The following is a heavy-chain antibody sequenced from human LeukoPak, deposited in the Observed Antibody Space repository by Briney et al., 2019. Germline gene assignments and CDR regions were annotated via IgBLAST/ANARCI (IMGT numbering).Heavy chain of an antibody. CDR3: TIGVY. J-gene: IGHJ4*02. CDR2: IRSKADYDAT. CDR1: GFTLSGSV. Sequence: GGSLRLSCAASGFTLSGSVLLWVRQASGRGLEWVGRIRSKADYDATAYAASVKGRFTISRDDSRNTAYLQMNSLKTEDTAMYYCTIGVYWGQGTLVTVSS. V-gene: IGHV3-73*01.